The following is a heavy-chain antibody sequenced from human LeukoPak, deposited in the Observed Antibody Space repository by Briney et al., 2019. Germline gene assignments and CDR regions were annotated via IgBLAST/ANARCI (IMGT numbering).Heavy chain of an antibody. CDR2: IWYDGSNI. Sequence: GTSLRLSCAASGISFSIHGMHWVRQAPGKGLEWVAVIWYDGSNIYYADSVKGRFTISRDNSKNTLYLQMNSLRAEDTALYYCARAHNDYDSNGFSFLDYWGQGTLVTVSS. J-gene: IGHJ4*02. V-gene: IGHV3-33*01. D-gene: IGHD3-22*01. CDR1: GISFSIHG. CDR3: ARAHNDYDSNGFSFLDY.